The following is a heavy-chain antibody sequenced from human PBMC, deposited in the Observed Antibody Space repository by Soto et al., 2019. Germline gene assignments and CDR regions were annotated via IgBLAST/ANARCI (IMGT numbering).Heavy chain of an antibody. CDR1: GYTFTSDG. CDR3: ARGGYCSGGSCYGPDYYYYGMDV. D-gene: IGHD2-15*01. J-gene: IGHJ6*02. Sequence: ASVKVSCKASGYTFTSDGISWVRQAPGQGLEWMGWISAYNGNTNYAQKLQGRVTMTTDTSTSTAYMELRSLRSDDTAVYYCARGGYCSGGSCYGPDYYYYGMDVWGQGTTVTVSS. V-gene: IGHV1-18*01. CDR2: ISAYNGNT.